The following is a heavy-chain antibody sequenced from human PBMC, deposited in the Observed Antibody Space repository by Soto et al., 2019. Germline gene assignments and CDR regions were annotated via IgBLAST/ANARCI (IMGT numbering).Heavy chain of an antibody. J-gene: IGHJ4*02. V-gene: IGHV4-31*03. CDR2: IYYSGST. D-gene: IGHD3-22*01. Sequence: SETLSLTCTVSGGSISSGGYYWSWIRQHPGKGLEWIGYIYYSGSTYYNPSLKSRVIISVDTSKNQFSLKLSSVTAADTAVYYCARDVGGYYDSSGYPHPGLFDYWGQGTLVTVSS. CDR3: ARDVGGYYDSSGYPHPGLFDY. CDR1: GGSISSGGYY.